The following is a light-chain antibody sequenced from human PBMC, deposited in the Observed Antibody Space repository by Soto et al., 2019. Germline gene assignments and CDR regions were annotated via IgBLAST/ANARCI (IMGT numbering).Light chain of an antibody. J-gene: IGKJ1*01. CDR1: QSVSNSY. CDR2: GAS. CDR3: QQYGRSRT. Sequence: EIVLTQSPGTLSLSPGESATLSCRASQSVSNSYLTWYQQKPGQAPRLVIYGASSRATGIPDRFSGSGSGTDFTLTISRLEPEDFAMYYCQQYGRSRTFGQGTKVEIK. V-gene: IGKV3-20*01.